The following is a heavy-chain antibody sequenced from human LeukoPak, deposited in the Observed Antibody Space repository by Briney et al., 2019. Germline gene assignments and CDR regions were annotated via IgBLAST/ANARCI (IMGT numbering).Heavy chain of an antibody. J-gene: IGHJ1*01. CDR2: IYTSGST. V-gene: IGHV4-4*07. Sequence: PSETLSLTCTVSGGSISSYYWSWIRQPAGKGLEWIGRIYTSGSTNYNPSLKSRVTMSVDTSKNHFSLKLSSVTAADTAVYYCARDGPYYYDSSGYYYSYFQHWGQGTLVTVSS. CDR1: GGSISSYY. CDR3: ARDGPYYYDSSGYYYSYFQH. D-gene: IGHD3-22*01.